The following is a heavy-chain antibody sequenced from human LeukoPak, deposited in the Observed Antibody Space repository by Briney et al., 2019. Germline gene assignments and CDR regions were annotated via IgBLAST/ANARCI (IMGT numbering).Heavy chain of an antibody. D-gene: IGHD1-1*01. CDR1: GGTFSSYA. CDR3: ARSERHTDCYYYYGMDV. J-gene: IGHJ6*02. Sequence: SVKVSCKASGGTFSSYAISWVRQAPGQGLEWMGRIIPILGIANYAQKFQGRVTITADKSTSTAYMELSSLRSEDTAVYYCARSERHTDCYYYYGMDVWGQGTTVTVSS. V-gene: IGHV1-69*04. CDR2: IIPILGIA.